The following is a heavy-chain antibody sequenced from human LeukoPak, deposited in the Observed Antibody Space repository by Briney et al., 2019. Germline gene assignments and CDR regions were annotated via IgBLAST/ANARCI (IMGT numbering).Heavy chain of an antibody. CDR2: ISAYNGNT. D-gene: IGHD2-2*01. Sequence: ASVKVSCKASGYTFTSYGISWVRHAPGQGLEWMGWISAYNGNTNYAQKLQGRVTMTTDTSTSTAYMELRSLRSDDTAVYYCARGGNIIVVPDAHYYFDSWGQGTLVTVSS. J-gene: IGHJ4*02. CDR3: ARGGNIIVVPDAHYYFDS. CDR1: GYTFTSYG. V-gene: IGHV1-18*01.